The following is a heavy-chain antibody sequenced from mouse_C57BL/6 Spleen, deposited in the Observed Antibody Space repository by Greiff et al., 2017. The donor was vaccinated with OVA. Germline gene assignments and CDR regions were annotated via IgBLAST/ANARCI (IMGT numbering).Heavy chain of an antibody. CDR2: IDPENGDT. J-gene: IGHJ3*01. V-gene: IGHV14-4*01. D-gene: IGHD1-1*01. CDR3: TTYYYGSSPSWFAY. Sequence: VQLQQSGAELVRPGASVKLSCTASGFNIKDDYMHWVKQRPEQGLEWIGWIDPENGDTEYASKFQGKATITADTSSNTAYLQLSSLTSEDTAVYYCTTYYYGSSPSWFAYWGQGTLVTVSA. CDR1: GFNIKDDY.